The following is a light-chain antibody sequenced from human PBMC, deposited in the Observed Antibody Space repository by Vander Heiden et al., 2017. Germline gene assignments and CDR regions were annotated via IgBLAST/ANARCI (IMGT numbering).Light chain of an antibody. Sequence: EIVLTQFPGTLSLSPWERASLSCRASQRVSSSCFASDQQKPGQAPRILIYGASSRATGIPDRFSGSGSGTDFTLTISRMEPEDFAVYDCQEYGSSPLFTFGPGTKVDIK. J-gene: IGKJ3*01. CDR3: QEYGSSPLFT. CDR1: QRVSSSC. CDR2: GAS. V-gene: IGKV3-20*01.